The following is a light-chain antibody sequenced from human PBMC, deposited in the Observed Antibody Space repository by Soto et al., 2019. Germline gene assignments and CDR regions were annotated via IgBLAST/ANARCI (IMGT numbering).Light chain of an antibody. CDR1: QSVNTY. V-gene: IGKV1-39*01. CDR2: AAS. CDR3: QQGYSNPWT. J-gene: IGKJ1*01. Sequence: DVQITHSPSYLSAPAIYRVTITCRASQSVNTYLHWYQQKPGKAPKLLIFAASNLQSGVPSRFSGSGSGTNFTLSLNSLQPEDFATYYCQQGYSNPWTFGQGTKVDI.